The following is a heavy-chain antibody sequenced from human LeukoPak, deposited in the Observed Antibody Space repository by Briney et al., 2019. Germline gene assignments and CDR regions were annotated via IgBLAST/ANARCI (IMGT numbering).Heavy chain of an antibody. J-gene: IGHJ4*02. CDR2: ISSSDTI. D-gene: IGHD6-19*01. CDR3: GRAVAGRFDY. Sequence: GGSLRLSCATSGFTFRSYTMNWVRQAPGKGLEWVSYISSSDTIYQADSEKGRFTISRDNAKNSLYLQMNSLRAEDTAVYYRGRAVAGRFDYWGQGTPVTVSS. CDR1: GFTFRSYT. V-gene: IGHV3-48*01.